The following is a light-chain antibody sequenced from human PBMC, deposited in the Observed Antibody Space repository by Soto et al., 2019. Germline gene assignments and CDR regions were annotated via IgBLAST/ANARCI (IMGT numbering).Light chain of an antibody. CDR3: QQYGNSPGT. J-gene: IGKJ1*01. Sequence: EIVLTQSPGTLSLSPGERATLSYRASQSVTGTYLAWYQQKPGQAPRLLIHGVSSRATGIPDRFSGSGSGTDFTLTIIRLEPEDFAVYYCQQYGNSPGTFGQGTKVDIK. CDR2: GVS. CDR1: QSVTGTY. V-gene: IGKV3-20*01.